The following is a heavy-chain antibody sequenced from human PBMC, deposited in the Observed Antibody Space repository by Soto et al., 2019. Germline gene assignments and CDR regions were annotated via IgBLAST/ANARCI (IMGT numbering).Heavy chain of an antibody. CDR1: GFTFSGFD. V-gene: IGHV3-13*01. CDR3: AKSQEIGTHFFDS. J-gene: IGHJ4*02. CDR2: IGTAGDT. Sequence: LRLSCEASGFTFSGFDMHWVRQPTGKGLEWVSSIGTAGDTYYAASVKGRFTISRDNAKNSLSLQMNSLRAGDMAVYFCAKSQEIGTHFFDSWGQGTQVTVSS. D-gene: IGHD6-13*01.